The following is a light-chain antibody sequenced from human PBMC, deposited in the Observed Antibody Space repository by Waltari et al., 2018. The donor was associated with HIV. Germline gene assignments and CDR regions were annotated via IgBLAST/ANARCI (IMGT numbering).Light chain of an antibody. CDR1: NSDVGGYKA. CDR2: DVD. CDR3: CSYTSLSTVF. Sequence: QSALTQPASMSGSPGQSITISCTGTNSDVGGYKAVSWYQQHPGRAPKLLIFDVDGRPSGVSTRFSGSKSGNTASLTSTGLQAEDEADYYCCSYTSLSTVFFAGGTKLTVL. J-gene: IGLJ2*01. V-gene: IGLV2-14*03.